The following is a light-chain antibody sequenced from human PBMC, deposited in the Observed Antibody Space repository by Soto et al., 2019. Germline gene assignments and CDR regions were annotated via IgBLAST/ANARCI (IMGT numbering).Light chain of an antibody. CDR2: NTS. CDR1: QSVSMH. Sequence: EIGLTQSPATLSLSPGERATRSGRASQSVSMHLAWYQQKPGRAPRLLLYNTSTRATGIPARFSGSGSGTDFTLTISSLEPEDFAVYYCQQRGNWPPGFTFGPGTKVDIK. J-gene: IGKJ3*01. CDR3: QQRGNWPPGFT. V-gene: IGKV3-11*01.